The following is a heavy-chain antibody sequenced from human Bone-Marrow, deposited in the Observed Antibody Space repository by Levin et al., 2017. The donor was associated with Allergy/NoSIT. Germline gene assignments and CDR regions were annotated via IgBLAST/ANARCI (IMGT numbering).Heavy chain of an antibody. Sequence: PGGSLRLTCAASGFTFSSYGMHWVRQAPGKGLEWVAVIWYDGSNKYYADSVKGRFTISRDNSKNTLYLQMNSLRAEDTAVYYCARDQVVRGVIMYPDWYFDLWGRGTLVTVSS. J-gene: IGHJ2*01. CDR3: ARDQVVRGVIMYPDWYFDL. CDR1: GFTFSSYG. V-gene: IGHV3-33*01. D-gene: IGHD3-10*01. CDR2: IWYDGSNK.